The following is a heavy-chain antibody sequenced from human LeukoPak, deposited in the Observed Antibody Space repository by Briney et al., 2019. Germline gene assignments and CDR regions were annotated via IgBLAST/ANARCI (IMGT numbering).Heavy chain of an antibody. CDR3: ATLYGSARGAFDS. CDR2: LYSGAGT. V-gene: IGHV3-53*01. Sequence: GSLRLSCAASGFTVSSNYMTWVRQAPGKGLEWVSVLYSGAGTYYADSVKGRFTISRDNSKNTLYLQMNSLRAEDTAAYYCATLYGSARGAFDSWGQGTLVTVSS. D-gene: IGHD3-10*01. CDR1: GFTVSSNY. J-gene: IGHJ4*02.